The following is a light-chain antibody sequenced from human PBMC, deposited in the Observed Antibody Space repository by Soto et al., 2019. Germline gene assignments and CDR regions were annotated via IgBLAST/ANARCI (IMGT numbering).Light chain of an antibody. CDR2: LNSDGSH. V-gene: IGLV4-69*01. CDR1: SGHSTYA. J-gene: IGLJ2*01. CDR3: QTWGTGIEVI. Sequence: QPVLTQSPSASASLGASVKLTCTLSSGHSTYAIAWHQQQPARGPRYLMKLNSDGSHSKGDGIPDRFSGSSSGAERYLTISSLQSEDAADYYCQTWGTGIEVIFGGGTKLTVL.